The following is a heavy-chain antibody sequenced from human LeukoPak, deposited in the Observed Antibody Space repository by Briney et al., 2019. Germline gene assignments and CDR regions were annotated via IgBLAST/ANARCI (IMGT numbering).Heavy chain of an antibody. Sequence: GGSLRLSCAASGFTFSNYWMRWVRQAPGKGLEWVANIKQDGSEKYYVDSVKGRFTISRDNAKNALYLQMNSLTAEDTALYHCARDHSYGSFDYWGQGTLVTVSS. CDR1: GFTFSNYW. J-gene: IGHJ4*02. CDR3: ARDHSYGSFDY. D-gene: IGHD5-18*01. V-gene: IGHV3-7*03. CDR2: IKQDGSEK.